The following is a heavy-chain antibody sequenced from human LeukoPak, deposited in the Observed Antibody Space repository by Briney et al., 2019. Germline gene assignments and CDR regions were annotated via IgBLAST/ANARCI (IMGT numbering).Heavy chain of an antibody. CDR1: GYTLTELS. CDR3: ATVRGSYDAFDI. V-gene: IGHV1-24*01. J-gene: IGHJ3*02. D-gene: IGHD1-26*01. CDR2: FDPEDGET. Sequence: ASVKVSCKVSGYTLTELSMHWVRQAPGKGLEWMGGFDPEDGETIYAQKFQGRVTMTEDTSTDTAYMELSSLRSEDTAVYYCATVRGSYDAFDIWGQGTVVTVSS.